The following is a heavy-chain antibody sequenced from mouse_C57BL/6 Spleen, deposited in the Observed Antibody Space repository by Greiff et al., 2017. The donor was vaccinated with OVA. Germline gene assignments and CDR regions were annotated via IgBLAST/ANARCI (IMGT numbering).Heavy chain of an antibody. D-gene: IGHD2-1*01. J-gene: IGHJ3*01. CDR1: GFTFSSYA. CDR2: LSDGGSYT. Sequence: EVQVVESGGGLVKPGGSLKLSCAASGFTFSSYAMSWVRQTPEKRLEWVATLSDGGSYTYYTDNVKGRFTISRDNAKNTLYLQMSHLKSEDTSRYYCSREGNYEAYWGQGTLVTVSA. V-gene: IGHV5-4*01. CDR3: SREGNYEAY.